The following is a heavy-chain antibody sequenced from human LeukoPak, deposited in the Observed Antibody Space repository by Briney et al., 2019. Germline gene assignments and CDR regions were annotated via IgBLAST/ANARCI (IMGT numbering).Heavy chain of an antibody. Sequence: GGTLRLSCAASGFTFTKYGMTWVRQAPGKGLEWVSTISDTGDSTYYADSVKGRFTISRDNSENTLYLQMNGLRAEDTAIYFCATGAYCDHWGQGTLVTVSS. J-gene: IGHJ4*02. CDR1: GFTFTKYG. CDR3: ATGAYCDH. V-gene: IGHV3-23*01. CDR2: ISDTGDST.